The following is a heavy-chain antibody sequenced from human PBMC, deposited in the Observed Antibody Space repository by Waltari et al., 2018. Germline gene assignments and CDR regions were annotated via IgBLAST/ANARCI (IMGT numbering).Heavy chain of an antibody. CDR3: ARQDYYYVKGYFDL. CDR2: IFSSGAT. D-gene: IGHD3-22*01. CDR1: GGSISSVAYS. Sequence: QLQLQESGPGLVKPSETVSLTCTVSGGSISSVAYSWGWVRQPPGKGLEFIASIFSSGATYYNPSLESRVTISVDTSKNQFSLELTSVTDADTAVYYCARQDYYYVKGYFDLWGRGTLVTVSS. V-gene: IGHV4-39*01. J-gene: IGHJ2*01.